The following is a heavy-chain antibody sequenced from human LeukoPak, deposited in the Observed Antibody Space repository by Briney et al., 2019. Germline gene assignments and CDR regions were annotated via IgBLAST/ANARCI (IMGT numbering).Heavy chain of an antibody. V-gene: IGHV1-2*06. CDR1: GYTFIAYH. CDR2: IIPNSGAT. D-gene: IGHD2-21*01. CDR3: ARGISGGFDI. Sequence: ASVKVSCKASGYTFIAYHMHWVRQAPGQGLEWMGRIIPNSGATNYAQNFQGRVTMTRDTSISTAYMELSRLRPGDTAVYYCARGISGGFDIWGQGTMVTVSS. J-gene: IGHJ3*02.